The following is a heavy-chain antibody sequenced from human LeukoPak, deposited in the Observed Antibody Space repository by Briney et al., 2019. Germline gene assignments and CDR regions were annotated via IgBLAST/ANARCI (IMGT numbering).Heavy chain of an antibody. CDR3: ARKRGVGVDANAFDV. D-gene: IGHD3-3*01. J-gene: IGHJ3*01. CDR2: LIPVFGTT. CDR1: GGTFSSHA. V-gene: IGHV1-69*05. Sequence: PVKVSCKASGGTFSSHAISWVRQAPGQGLEWVGGLIPVFGTTNYAEKFQGRVTITTDESTRTSYMELRSLKSDDTAVYYCARKRGVGVDANAFDVWGQGTMVTVSS.